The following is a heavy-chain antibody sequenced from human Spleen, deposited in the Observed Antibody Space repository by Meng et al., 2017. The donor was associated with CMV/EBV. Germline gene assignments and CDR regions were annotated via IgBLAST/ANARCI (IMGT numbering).Heavy chain of an antibody. D-gene: IGHD1-14*01. CDR3: ARESRIGIDY. Sequence: SETLSLTCTVSGGSISSTNYYWGWIRQPPGKGLEWIGSIYYSGSTYYNPSLKSRVSISVDTSKNQFSLKLSSVTAADTAVYYCARESRIGIDYWGQGTLVTVSS. CDR2: IYYSGST. J-gene: IGHJ4*02. V-gene: IGHV4-39*07. CDR1: GGSISSTNYY.